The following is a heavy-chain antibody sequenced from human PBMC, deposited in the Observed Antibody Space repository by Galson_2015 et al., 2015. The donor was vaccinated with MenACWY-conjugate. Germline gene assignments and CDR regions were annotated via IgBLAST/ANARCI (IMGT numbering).Heavy chain of an antibody. CDR1: GGTLSGYP. CDR2: IIPMFGTA. Sequence: SVKVSCKASGGTLSGYPVSWVRQAPGQGLEWMGGIIPMFGTANYAQKFQGRVSITADASTSTAYMELSNLRSEDTAVYFCARGGDTVEMYNWLDPWGQGTLVTVSS. J-gene: IGHJ5*02. CDR3: ARGGDTVEMYNWLDP. D-gene: IGHD5-18*01. V-gene: IGHV1-69*13.